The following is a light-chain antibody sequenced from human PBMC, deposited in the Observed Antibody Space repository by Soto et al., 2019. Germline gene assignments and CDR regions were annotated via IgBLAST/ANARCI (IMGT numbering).Light chain of an antibody. CDR1: SSNIGSYT. CDR2: SHN. Sequence: QSALTQPPSASGTPGQTITISCSGSSSNIGSYTVHWYQLLPGTAPKLLIYSHNQRPSGVPDRFSGSKSGTSASLAISGLQSEDEADYYCATWDDSLNSQLFGGGTKVTVL. J-gene: IGLJ2*01. CDR3: ATWDDSLNSQL. V-gene: IGLV1-44*01.